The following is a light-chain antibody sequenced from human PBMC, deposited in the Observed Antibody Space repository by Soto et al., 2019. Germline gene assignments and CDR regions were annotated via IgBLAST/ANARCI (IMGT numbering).Light chain of an antibody. CDR3: QQYYLTPTT. CDR2: WAS. V-gene: IGKV4-1*01. Sequence: DIVMTQSVDSLAVSLGQRATINCKSSQSVLYSSNNKNYLAWYQQKPGQPPKLLIYWASTRESGVPDRFSGSGSGTDFTLTISSLQAEDVAVYYCQQYYLTPTTFGQGTKVEIK. J-gene: IGKJ1*01. CDR1: QSVLYSSNNKNY.